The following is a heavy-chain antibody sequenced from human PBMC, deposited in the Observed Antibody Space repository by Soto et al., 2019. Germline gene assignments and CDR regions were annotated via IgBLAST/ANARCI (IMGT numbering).Heavy chain of an antibody. CDR3: ARVWSPYSYDTTFDY. J-gene: IGHJ4*02. V-gene: IGHV1-69*11. CDR1: GGTFISYS. D-gene: IGHD5-18*01. CDR2: IIPMLGKA. Sequence: QVQLVQSGAEVKKPGSSVKVSCQASGGTFISYSTSWVRQAPGQGLEWMGGIIPMLGKANYAQEYQGRVTIHADESTSTVYMELRGLRSEDTAVYYCARVWSPYSYDTTFDYWGQGTQVTVSS.